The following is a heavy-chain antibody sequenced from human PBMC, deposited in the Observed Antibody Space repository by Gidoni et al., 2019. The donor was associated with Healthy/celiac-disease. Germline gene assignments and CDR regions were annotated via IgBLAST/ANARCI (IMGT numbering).Heavy chain of an antibody. CDR1: GGSISSGSYY. J-gene: IGHJ6*03. D-gene: IGHD6-13*01. CDR2: IYTSGST. V-gene: IGHV4-61*02. CDR3: ARRTYSSTHYYYYMDV. Sequence: QVQLQESGPGLVKPSQTLSLTCTVSGGSISSGSYYWSWIRQPAGKGLEWIGRIYTSGSTNYHPSLKSRVTISVDTSKNQFSLKLSSVTAADTAVYYCARRTYSSTHYYYYMDVWGKGTTVTVSS.